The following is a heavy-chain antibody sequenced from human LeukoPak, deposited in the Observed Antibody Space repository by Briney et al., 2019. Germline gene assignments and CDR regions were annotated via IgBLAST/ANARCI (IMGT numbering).Heavy chain of an antibody. CDR3: ARGGSDGYNYWNYYYYGMDV. J-gene: IGHJ6*02. V-gene: IGHV4-34*01. Sequence: SETLSLTCAVYGGSFSGYYWSWIRQPPGKGLEWIGEINHSGSTNYNPSLKSRVTISVDTSKNQFSLKLSSVTAADTAVYYCARGGSDGYNYWNYYYYGMDVWGQGTTVTVSS. CDR2: INHSGST. D-gene: IGHD5-24*01. CDR1: GGSFSGYY.